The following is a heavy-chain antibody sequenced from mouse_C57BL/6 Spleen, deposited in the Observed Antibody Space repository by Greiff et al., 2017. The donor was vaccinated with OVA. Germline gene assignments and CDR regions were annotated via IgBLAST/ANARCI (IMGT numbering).Heavy chain of an antibody. J-gene: IGHJ4*01. CDR1: GFSLTSYA. Sequence: QVQLKESGPGLVAPSQSLSITCTVSGFSLTSYAISWVRQPPGQGLEWLGVIWTGGGTNSNSALKSRLSISKDNSKRQFFLKMNSLQTDDTAGYYCAIDGITTDPPYAMDYWGQGTSVTVSS. CDR2: IWTGGGT. D-gene: IGHD1-1*01. CDR3: AIDGITTDPPYAMDY. V-gene: IGHV2-9-1*01.